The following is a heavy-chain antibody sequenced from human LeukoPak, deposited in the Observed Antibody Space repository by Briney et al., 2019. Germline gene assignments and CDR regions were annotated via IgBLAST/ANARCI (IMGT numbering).Heavy chain of an antibody. CDR3: ARVDNWNDLYYFDY. Sequence: EASVKVSCKASGGTFSSYAISWVRQAPGQGLEWMGRIIPILGIANYAQKFQGRVTITADKSTSTAYMELSSLRSEDTAVYYCARVDNWNDLYYFDYWGQGTPVTVSS. CDR2: IIPILGIA. J-gene: IGHJ4*02. D-gene: IGHD1-20*01. V-gene: IGHV1-69*04. CDR1: GGTFSSYA.